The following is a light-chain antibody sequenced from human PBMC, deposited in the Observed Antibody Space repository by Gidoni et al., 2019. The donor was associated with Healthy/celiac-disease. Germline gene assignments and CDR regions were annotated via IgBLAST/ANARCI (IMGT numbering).Light chain of an antibody. V-gene: IGKV3-20*01. J-gene: IGKJ1*01. CDR3: QQYGSSPWT. CDR2: GAS. CDR1: ESVSSSY. Sequence: EIVLTQSPGTPSLSPGERATLSCRARESVSSSYLAWYQQKPGQAPRLLVYGASSRATGIPDRFSCSGSGTDFTLTISRLEPEDFAVYYCQQYGSSPWTFGQGTKVEIK.